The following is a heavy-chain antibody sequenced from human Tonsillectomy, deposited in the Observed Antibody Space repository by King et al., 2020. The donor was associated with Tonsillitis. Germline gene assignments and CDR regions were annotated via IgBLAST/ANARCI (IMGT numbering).Heavy chain of an antibody. V-gene: IGHV4-30-4*07. CDR3: ARGYCTNGICLDAFDI. J-gene: IGHJ3*02. CDR1: GGPISSGDFS. CDR2: IYYSGST. Sequence: VQLQESGPGLVKASQTLSLTCAVSGGPISSGDFSWSWIRQPPGKGLEWIGYIYYSGSTYYNPSLKSRGTISIDTSKNQFSLNLSSVTAADTAVYYCARGYCTNGICLDAFDIWGQGTMVTVSS. D-gene: IGHD2-8*01.